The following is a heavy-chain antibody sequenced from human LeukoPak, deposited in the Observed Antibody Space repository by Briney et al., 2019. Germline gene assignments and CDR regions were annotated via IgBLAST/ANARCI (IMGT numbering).Heavy chain of an antibody. J-gene: IGHJ3*02. CDR3: AKVGDYYDSSAFDI. V-gene: IGHV3-9*01. D-gene: IGHD3-22*01. CDR2: ISWNSGSI. Sequence: PGGSLRLSCAASGFTFDDYAMHWVRQAPGKGLEWASGISWNSGSIGYADSVKGRFTISRDNAKNSLYLQMNSLRAEDTALYYCAKVGDYYDSSAFDIWGQGTMVTVSS. CDR1: GFTFDDYA.